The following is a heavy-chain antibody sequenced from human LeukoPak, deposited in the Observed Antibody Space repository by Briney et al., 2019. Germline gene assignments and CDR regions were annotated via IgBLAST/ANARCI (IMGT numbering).Heavy chain of an antibody. J-gene: IGHJ5*02. Sequence: GGSLRLSCAASGFTFSSYSMNWVCQAPGKGLEWVSSISSSSSYIYYADSVKGRFTISRDNAKNSLYLQMNSLRAEDTAVYYCARGAALTNWFDPWGQGTLVTVSS. CDR1: GFTFSSYS. CDR3: ARGAALTNWFDP. V-gene: IGHV3-21*01. CDR2: ISSSSSYI. D-gene: IGHD6-13*01.